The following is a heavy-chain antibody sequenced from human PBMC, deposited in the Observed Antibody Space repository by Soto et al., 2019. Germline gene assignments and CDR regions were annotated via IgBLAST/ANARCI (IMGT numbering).Heavy chain of an antibody. CDR2: TSFDGFNQ. Sequence: GGSLRLSCAGSGFTFRNYGMQWVRPAPGKGLEWVALTSFDGFNQYYGKSVEGRFTISRDNSKNTLYLQMDSLRPEDSAMYFCARAPGRAGIILFCYWGQGTRVTVSS. CDR3: ARAPGRAGIILFCY. V-gene: IGHV3-30*03. J-gene: IGHJ4*02. CDR1: GFTFRNYG. D-gene: IGHD3-16*02.